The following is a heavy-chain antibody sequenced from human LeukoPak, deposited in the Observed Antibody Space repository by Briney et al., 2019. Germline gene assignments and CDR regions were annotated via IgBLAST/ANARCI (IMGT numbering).Heavy chain of an antibody. CDR3: ARSVVRGVPRWFDP. CDR2: IYHSGST. Sequence: PSETLSLTCAVSGVSISSGGYTWRWLRQPPGKGLEWIGYIYHSGSTYYNPSLKSRVTISVDSSKNQFSLKLSSVTAADTAVYYCARSVVRGVPRWFDPWGQGTLVTVSS. V-gene: IGHV4-30-2*01. J-gene: IGHJ5*02. CDR1: GVSISSGGYT. D-gene: IGHD3-10*02.